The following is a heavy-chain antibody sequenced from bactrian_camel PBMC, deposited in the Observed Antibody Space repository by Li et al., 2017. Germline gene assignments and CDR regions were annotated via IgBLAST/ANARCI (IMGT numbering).Heavy chain of an antibody. Sequence: HVQLVESGGDSVQAGGSLRLSCSASGYTSSSFCMGWFRQAPGKEREGVASIDRHGITTYAEAVEGRFTISKDNAKNILYLQMDNLKPEDTAMYYCAAARGYGVNSCGSYNDMGQGTQVTVS. D-gene: IGHD5*01. CDR1: GYTSSSFC. CDR2: IDRHGIT. J-gene: IGHJ4*01. V-gene: IGHV3S26*01.